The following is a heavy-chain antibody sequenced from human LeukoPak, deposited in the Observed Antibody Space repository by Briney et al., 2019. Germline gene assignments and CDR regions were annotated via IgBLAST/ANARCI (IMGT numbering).Heavy chain of an antibody. CDR1: GYTFTSYG. CDR3: ARALMGNWKAYFDY. J-gene: IGHJ4*02. CDR2: ISAYSGNT. Sequence: GASVKVSCKASGYTFTSYGISWVRQAPGQGLEWMGWISAYSGNTNYAQNLQGRVTMTTDTSTSTAYMELRSLRSDDTAVYYCARALMGNWKAYFDYWGQGTLVTVFS. V-gene: IGHV1-18*01. D-gene: IGHD1-20*01.